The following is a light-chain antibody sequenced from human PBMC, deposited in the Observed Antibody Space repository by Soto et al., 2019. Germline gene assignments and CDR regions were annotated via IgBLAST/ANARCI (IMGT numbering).Light chain of an antibody. CDR2: DAS. CDR1: QSVSSY. Sequence: EIVLTQSPATLSLSPVERATLSCRSSQSVSSYLSWYQQKPGQAPRLLSYDASNRATGIPDRFSGSGSGTDFTLTISRLEPEDFAVYYCQQYGSSRTFGQGTKVDIK. V-gene: IGKV3-20*01. J-gene: IGKJ1*01. CDR3: QQYGSSRT.